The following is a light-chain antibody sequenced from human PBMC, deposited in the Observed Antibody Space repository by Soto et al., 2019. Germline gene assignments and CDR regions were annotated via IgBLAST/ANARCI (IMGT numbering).Light chain of an antibody. Sequence: QSVLTQPPSASGTPGQRVTISCSGSSSNIASNSVNWYQQLPGTAPKLIIYSNNQRPSAVPDRFSGSKSGTSASLAISGLQSEDEADYYCAAWDDSLHGVLLGGGTKVTVL. CDR3: AAWDDSLHGVL. J-gene: IGLJ2*01. V-gene: IGLV1-44*01. CDR1: SSNIASNS. CDR2: SNN.